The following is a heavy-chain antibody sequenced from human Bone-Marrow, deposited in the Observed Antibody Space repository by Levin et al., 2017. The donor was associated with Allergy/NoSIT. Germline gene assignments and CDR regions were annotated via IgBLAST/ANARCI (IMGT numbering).Heavy chain of an antibody. V-gene: IGHV4-61*01. D-gene: IGHD6-19*01. CDR1: GDSVRNNNYY. J-gene: IGHJ4*02. Sequence: SETLSLTCTVSGDSVRNNNYYWTWIRQPPGKGLEYIGYVYYTGSTDYSPSLKSRLTISMDTSKNQFSLSLNSVTSEDTAVYFCASNRASGYSSGWYFPDWGQGTLVTVSS. CDR2: VYYTGST. CDR3: ASNRASGYSSGWYFPD.